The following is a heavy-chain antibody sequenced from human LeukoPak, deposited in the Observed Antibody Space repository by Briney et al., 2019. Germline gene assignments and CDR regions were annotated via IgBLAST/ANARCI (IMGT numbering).Heavy chain of an antibody. J-gene: IGHJ4*02. CDR2: VIPSIGIS. CDR1: GGTFSNYA. V-gene: IGHV1-69*04. Sequence: SVKVSCKASGGTFSNYAISWVRQAPGQGLEWMGRVIPSIGISNYAQKFQDRVTITADKSTRTAYMELDSLRSEDTAIYCCASGTDSSSWLGYSNYWGQGTLVTVSS. D-gene: IGHD6-13*01. CDR3: ASGTDSSSWLGYSNY.